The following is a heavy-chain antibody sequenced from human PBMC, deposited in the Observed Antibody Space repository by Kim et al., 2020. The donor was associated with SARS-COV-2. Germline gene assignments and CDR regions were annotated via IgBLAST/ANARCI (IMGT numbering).Heavy chain of an antibody. V-gene: IGHV3-7*01. CDR3: ARDQSDSSRWYRLAVAGTNFGDY. CDR1: GFTFSSYW. D-gene: IGHD6-19*01. J-gene: IGHJ4*02. CDR2: IKYDGSER. Sequence: GGSLRLSCAASGFTFSSYWMSWVRQAPGKGLEWVASIKYDGSERNYVDSVKGRFTISRDNTKNSLSLQMNSLRAEDTAVYYCARDQSDSSRWYRLAVAGTNFGDYWGQGTLVTVSS.